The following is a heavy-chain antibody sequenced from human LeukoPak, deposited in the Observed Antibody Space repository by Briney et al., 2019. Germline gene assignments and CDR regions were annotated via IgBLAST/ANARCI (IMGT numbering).Heavy chain of an antibody. CDR2: IYTSGST. V-gene: IGHV4-4*07. D-gene: IGHD4-17*01. Sequence: PSETLSLTCTVSGGAISSYHWSWIRQPAGKGLEWIGRIYTSGSTNYNPSLKSRVTMSVDTSKNQFSLKLSSLTAADTAVYYCARWRMGVDIYGDPIYYFDYWGQGTLVTVSS. J-gene: IGHJ4*02. CDR1: GGAISSYH. CDR3: ARWRMGVDIYGDPIYYFDY.